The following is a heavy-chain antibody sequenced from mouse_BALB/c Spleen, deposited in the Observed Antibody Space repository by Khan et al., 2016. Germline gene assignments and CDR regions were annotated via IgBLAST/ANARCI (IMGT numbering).Heavy chain of an antibody. CDR2: INTNTGEP. CDR1: GYTFTNYG. J-gene: IGHJ3*01. Sequence: QIQLVQSGPELKKPGETVKISCKASGYTFTNYGMNWVKQAPGKGLKWMGWINTNTGEPTYAEEFKGRFAFSLETSARTAYLQINNLKNEYTATYFCAEEYYGSNWFAYWGQGTLVIVSA. V-gene: IGHV9-3*02. CDR3: AEEYYGSNWFAY. D-gene: IGHD1-1*01.